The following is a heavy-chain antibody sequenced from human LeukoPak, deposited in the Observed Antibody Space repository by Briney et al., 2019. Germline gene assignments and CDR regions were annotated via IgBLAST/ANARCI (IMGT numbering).Heavy chain of an antibody. CDR1: GDSISSGSDS. CDR2: IHHSLST. Sequence: PSETLSLTCTVSGDSISSGSDSWRWIRRPPGEGVGGIGSIHHSLSTHHQPSLHRRVTIPVDTPKQQPSLKLSSLTAADTAVYYCASPLASGWYSWFDPRGQATMVTVSS. D-gene: IGHD6-19*01. V-gene: IGHV4-39*01. CDR3: ASPLASGWYSWFDP. J-gene: IGHJ5*02.